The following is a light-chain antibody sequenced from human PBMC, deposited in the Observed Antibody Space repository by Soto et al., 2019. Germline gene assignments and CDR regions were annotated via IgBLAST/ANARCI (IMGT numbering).Light chain of an antibody. J-gene: IGLJ2*01. CDR2: EVS. V-gene: IGLV2-8*01. Sequence: QSALTQPPSASGSPGQSVTISCTGTSGDVGGYNYVSWYQQHPGKAPKLMIYEVSKRPSGVPDRFSGSKSGNTASLPVSGLQAEDEADYYCSSYAGSNNYVVIGGGTKLTVL. CDR1: SGDVGGYNY. CDR3: SSYAGSNNYVV.